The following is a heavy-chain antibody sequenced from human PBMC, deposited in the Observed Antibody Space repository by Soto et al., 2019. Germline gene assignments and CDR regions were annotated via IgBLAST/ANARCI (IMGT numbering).Heavy chain of an antibody. D-gene: IGHD1-20*01. CDR3: VIGRGIITYYFDY. V-gene: IGHV4-30-4*01. Sequence: QVQLQESGPGLVKPSQTLSLTCTVSGGSISSGDYYWSWIRQPPGKGLEWIGYIYYSGNTYYNPSIKSRVTISVDPSKDQYSLKLSTVTAADTAVYYCVIGRGIITYYFDYWGQGTLVTVSS. J-gene: IGHJ4*02. CDR2: IYYSGNT. CDR1: GGSISSGDYY.